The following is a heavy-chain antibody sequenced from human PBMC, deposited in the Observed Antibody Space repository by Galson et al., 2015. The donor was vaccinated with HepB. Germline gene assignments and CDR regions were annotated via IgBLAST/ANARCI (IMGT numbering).Heavy chain of an antibody. CDR1: GFTFSSYA. D-gene: IGHD3-9*01. CDR3: ARGGPVVLRYFDWLSPPADY. Sequence: SLRLSCAASGFTFSSYAMHWVRQAPGKGLEWVAVISYDGSNKYYADSVKGRFTISRDNSKNTLYLQMNSLRAEDTAVYYCARGGPVVLRYFDWLSPPADYWGQGTLVTVSS. V-gene: IGHV3-30-3*01. J-gene: IGHJ4*02. CDR2: ISYDGSNK.